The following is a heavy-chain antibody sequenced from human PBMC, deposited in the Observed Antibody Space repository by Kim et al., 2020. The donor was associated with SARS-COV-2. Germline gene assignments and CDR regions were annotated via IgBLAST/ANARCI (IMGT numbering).Heavy chain of an antibody. V-gene: IGHV3-7*03. D-gene: IGHD2-8*01. CDR1: GFSFYSHF. CDR2: INTDGSGA. CDR3: AKEEWYRLDP. Sequence: GGSLRLSCAASGFSFYSHFMRWVRQAPGRGLEWVAKINTDGSGAEYVDSVKGRFTISRDNTKKSLYLQMNSLRAEDTAVYYCAKEEWYRLDPWGQGTLVTVSS. J-gene: IGHJ5*02.